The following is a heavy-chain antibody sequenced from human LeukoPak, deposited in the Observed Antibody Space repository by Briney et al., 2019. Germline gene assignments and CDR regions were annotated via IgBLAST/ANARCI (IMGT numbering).Heavy chain of an antibody. CDR3: TTDRGSGYSGSYYFDY. D-gene: IGHD1-26*01. J-gene: IGHJ4*02. CDR1: GFTFSNAW. CDR2: IKSKTDGGAT. Sequence: PGGSLRLSCAASGFTFSNAWMSWVRQAPGKGLEWVGRIKSKTDGGATDHAAPVKGRFTISRDDSKNTLYLQMNSLKTEDTAVYYCTTDRGSGYSGSYYFDYWGQGTLVTVSS. V-gene: IGHV3-15*01.